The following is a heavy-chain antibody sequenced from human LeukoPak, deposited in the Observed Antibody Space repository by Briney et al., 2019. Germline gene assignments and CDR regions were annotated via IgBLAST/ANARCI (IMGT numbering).Heavy chain of an antibody. D-gene: IGHD1-26*01. CDR2: ISYDGSNK. CDR1: GFTFSSYG. J-gene: IGHJ4*02. V-gene: IGHV3-30*18. CDR3: AKDATWELQYYFDY. Sequence: GGSLRLSCAASGFTFSSYGMHWVRQAPGKGLEWVAVISYDGSNKYYADSVKGRFTISRDTSENTLYLQMNSLRAEDTAVYYCAKDATWELQYYFDYWGQGTLVTVSS.